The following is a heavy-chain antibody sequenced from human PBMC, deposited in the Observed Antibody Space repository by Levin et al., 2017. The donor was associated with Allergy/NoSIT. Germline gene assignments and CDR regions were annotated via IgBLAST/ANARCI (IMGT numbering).Heavy chain of an antibody. V-gene: IGHV4-34*01. Sequence: RSQTLSLTCAVYGGSISGYYWSWIRQPPGKGLEWIGEINHSGSTNYNPSLKSRVTISGDTSKNQFSLKLSSVTAADTAVYYCARSVAGLDYWGQGTLVTVSS. J-gene: IGHJ4*02. CDR3: ARSVAGLDY. D-gene: IGHD6-19*01. CDR2: INHSGST. CDR1: GGSISGYY.